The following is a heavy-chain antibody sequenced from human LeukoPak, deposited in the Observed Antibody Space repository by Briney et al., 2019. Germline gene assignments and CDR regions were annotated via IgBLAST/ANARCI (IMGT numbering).Heavy chain of an antibody. CDR2: IYTSGST. Sequence: SETLSLTCTVSGGSTSSGSYYWSWIRQPAGKGLEWIGRIYTSGSTNYNPSLKSRVTISVDTSKNQFSLKLSSVTAADTAVYYCARVAAVAGTGNWFDPWGQGTLVTVSS. CDR1: GGSTSSGSYY. CDR3: ARVAAVAGTGNWFDP. V-gene: IGHV4-61*02. D-gene: IGHD6-19*01. J-gene: IGHJ5*02.